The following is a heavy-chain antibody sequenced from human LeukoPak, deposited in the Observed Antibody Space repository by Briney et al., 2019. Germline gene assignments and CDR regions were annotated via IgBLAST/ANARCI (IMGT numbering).Heavy chain of an antibody. Sequence: GGSLRLSCAASGFTFSSYAMNWVRQAPGKGLTWVSAISGSGGSTYYAASVKGRFTISRDNSKHTLYLQMNSLRAEDTAVYYCAKDVGYDYVWGSYHYFDYWGQGTLVTVSS. CDR2: ISGSGGST. CDR1: GFTFSSYA. J-gene: IGHJ4*02. V-gene: IGHV3-23*01. D-gene: IGHD3-16*02. CDR3: AKDVGYDYVWGSYHYFDY.